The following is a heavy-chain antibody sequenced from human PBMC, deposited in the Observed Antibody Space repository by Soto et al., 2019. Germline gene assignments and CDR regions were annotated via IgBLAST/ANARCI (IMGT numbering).Heavy chain of an antibody. J-gene: IGHJ4*02. CDR1: GFTFSSYS. D-gene: IGHD5-12*01. CDR2: ISSSSSYI. CDR3: ARDRRDGYNFDY. Sequence: GGSLRLSCAASGFTFSSYSMNWVRQAPGKGLEWVSSISSSSSYIYYADSVKGRFTISRDNAKNSLYLQMNSLRAEDTAVYYCARDRRDGYNFDYWGQGTLVTVS. V-gene: IGHV3-21*01.